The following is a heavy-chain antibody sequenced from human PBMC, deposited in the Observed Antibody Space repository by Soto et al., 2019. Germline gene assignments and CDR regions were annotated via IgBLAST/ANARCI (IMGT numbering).Heavy chain of an antibody. CDR3: ARDQEVSSSWYEDYYYGMDV. CDR1: GYTFTSYA. J-gene: IGHJ6*02. D-gene: IGHD6-13*01. V-gene: IGHV1-3*02. Sequence: ASVKVSCKASGYTFTSYAMHWVRQAPGQRLEWMGWSNAGNGNTKYSQEFQGRVTITRDTSASTAYMELSSLRSEDTAVYYCARDQEVSSSWYEDYYYGMDVWGQGTTVTVSS. CDR2: SNAGNGNT.